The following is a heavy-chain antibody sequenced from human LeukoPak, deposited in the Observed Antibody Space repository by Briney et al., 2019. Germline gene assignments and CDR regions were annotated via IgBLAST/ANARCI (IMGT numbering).Heavy chain of an antibody. CDR2: INKSGDT. CDR3: ARGPASGSHFACFDS. J-gene: IGHJ5*01. D-gene: IGHD3-10*01. CDR1: GGSFSAYY. Sequence: PSETLSLTCAVYGGSFSAYYWNWIRQPPGKGLEWIGEINKSGDTKYNPSLESRVTISVDTSKSQFSLKLISVTAADMVVYFCARGPASGSHFACFDSWGQGDLVTVSS. V-gene: IGHV4-34*01.